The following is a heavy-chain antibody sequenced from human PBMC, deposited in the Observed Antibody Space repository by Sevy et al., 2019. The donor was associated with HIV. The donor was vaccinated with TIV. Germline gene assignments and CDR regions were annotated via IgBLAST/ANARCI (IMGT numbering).Heavy chain of an antibody. CDR1: GFTFNYAW. CDR3: ASVVKNDFWDGHVNYYGLDV. D-gene: IGHD3-3*01. CDR2: IKSKTDGGTA. V-gene: IGHV3-15*01. Sequence: GGSLRLSCVASGFTFNYAWMSWVRQAPGKGLEWVGRIKSKTDGGTADYAAHVKCRFTISRDDSENTLYLQMNSLKTEDTAVYYCASVVKNDFWDGHVNYYGLDVWGQGTTVTVSS. J-gene: IGHJ6*02.